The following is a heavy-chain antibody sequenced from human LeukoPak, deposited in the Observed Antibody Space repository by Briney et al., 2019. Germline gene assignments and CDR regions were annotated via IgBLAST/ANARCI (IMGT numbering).Heavy chain of an antibody. J-gene: IGHJ4*02. CDR1: GFTFSSYA. CDR2: ISSNGGST. V-gene: IGHV3-64*01. D-gene: IGHD2-2*01. Sequence: GGSLRLSCAASGFTFSSYAMHWVRQAPGKGLEYVSAISSNGGSTYYANSVKGRFTISRDNSKNTLYLQMGSLRAEDMAVYYCARGRIPHCSSTRCYYFDYWGQGTLVTVSS. CDR3: ARGRIPHCSSTRCYYFDY.